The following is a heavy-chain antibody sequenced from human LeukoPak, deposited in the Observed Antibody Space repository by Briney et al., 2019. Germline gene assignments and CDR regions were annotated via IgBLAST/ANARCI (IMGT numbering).Heavy chain of an antibody. CDR1: GFTFSDYW. CDR2: IRQDGSEK. Sequence: PGGSLRLSCAASGFTFSDYWMTWVRQAPGKGLEWVAHIRQDGSEKYHVDSVKGRFTISRDNAKNSVYLQMNSLRAEDTAVYYCARISCSRSSCYGVYDYWGQGSLVTVSS. J-gene: IGHJ4*02. CDR3: ARISCSRSSCYGVYDY. D-gene: IGHD2-15*01. V-gene: IGHV3-7*01.